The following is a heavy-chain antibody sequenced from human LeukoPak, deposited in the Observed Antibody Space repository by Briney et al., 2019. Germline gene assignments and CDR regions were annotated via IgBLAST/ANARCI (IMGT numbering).Heavy chain of an antibody. Sequence: AGPALVKPTQTLTLTCTFSGFSLSTSGMCVSWIRQPPVKALEWLARIAWDDDKYYSTSLKTRLTISKDTSKNLVVLTMTNMDPVDTATYYCARIRSDYVWGNIVNWGQGTLVTVSS. D-gene: IGHD3-16*01. V-gene: IGHV2-70*11. J-gene: IGHJ4*02. CDR2: IAWDDDK. CDR3: ARIRSDYVWGNIVN. CDR1: GFSLSTSGMC.